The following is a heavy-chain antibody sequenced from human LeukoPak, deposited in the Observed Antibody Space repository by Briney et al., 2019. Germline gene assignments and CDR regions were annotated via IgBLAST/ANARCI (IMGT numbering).Heavy chain of an antibody. V-gene: IGHV4-31*03. CDR1: GGSISSGGYY. D-gene: IGHD3-22*01. CDR3: ARDRVDSSGYYIYYYGMDV. Sequence: PSQTLSLTCTVSGGSISSGGYYWSWIRQHPGKGLEWIGYIYYSGSTYYNPSLKSRVTISVDTSKNQFSLKLSSVTAADTAVYCCARDRVDSSGYYIYYYGMDVWGQGTTVTVSS. J-gene: IGHJ6*02. CDR2: IYYSGST.